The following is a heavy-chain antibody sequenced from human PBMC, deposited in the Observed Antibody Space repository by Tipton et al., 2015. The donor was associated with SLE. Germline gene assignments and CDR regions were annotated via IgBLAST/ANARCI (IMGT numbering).Heavy chain of an antibody. CDR3: ARLAMVLYHYGMDV. V-gene: IGHV6-1*01. Sequence: LRLSCAISGDSVSNNSAAWNWIRQSPSRGLEWLGRTYYRSKWYSDYAVSVKSRITINPDTSKNQVSLQLNSVTPEDTAVYYCARLAMVLYHYGMDVWGQGTTVTVSS. CDR2: TYYRSKWYS. CDR1: GDSVSNNSAA. J-gene: IGHJ6*02. D-gene: IGHD3-10*01.